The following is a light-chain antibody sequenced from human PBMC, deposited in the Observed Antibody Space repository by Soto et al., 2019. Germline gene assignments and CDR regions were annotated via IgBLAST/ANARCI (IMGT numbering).Light chain of an antibody. CDR3: QQSYSTPYT. V-gene: IGKV1-39*01. CDR2: AAS. CDR1: QSISSS. J-gene: IGKJ2*01. Sequence: DIQMTQSPSSLSASVGDRVTVTCRASQSISSSLNWYQLKPGKAPKLLIYAASTLPGGVPSRFSGSVSETDFTLTISSLQPEDFATYFCQQSYSTPYTFGQGTKLEIK.